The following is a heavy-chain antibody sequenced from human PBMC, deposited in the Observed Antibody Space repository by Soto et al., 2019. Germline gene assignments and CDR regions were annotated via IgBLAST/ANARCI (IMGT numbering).Heavy chain of an antibody. CDR1: GFTFGDYA. J-gene: IGHJ3*02. D-gene: IGHD4-17*01. V-gene: IGHV3-49*03. Sequence: PGGSLRLSCTASGFTFGDYAMSWFRQAPGKGLEWVGFIRSKVYGGTTEYAASVKGRFTISRDDSKSIAYLQMNSLKTEDTAVYYCARGKLSTTDLSRAVPGAFDIWGQGTMVTVSS. CDR3: ARGKLSTTDLSRAVPGAFDI. CDR2: IRSKVYGGTT.